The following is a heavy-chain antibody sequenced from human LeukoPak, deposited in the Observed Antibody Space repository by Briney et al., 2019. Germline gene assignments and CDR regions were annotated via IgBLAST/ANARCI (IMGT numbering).Heavy chain of an antibody. CDR3: ARGGAGPDY. D-gene: IGHD6-19*01. J-gene: IGHJ4*02. CDR2: IYYSGST. Sequence: SETLSLTSAVYGGSFSGCYWNWIRQPPGKGLEWIGYIYYSGSTNYNPSLKSRVTISVDTSKNQFSLKLSSVTAADTAVYYCARGGAGPDYWGQGTLVTVSS. V-gene: IGHV4-59*01. CDR1: GGSFSGCY.